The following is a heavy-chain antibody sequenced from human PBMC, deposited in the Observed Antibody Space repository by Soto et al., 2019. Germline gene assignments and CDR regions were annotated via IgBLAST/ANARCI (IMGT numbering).Heavy chain of an antibody. CDR3: ARDPRDGYHSPPDY. V-gene: IGHV3-74*01. CDR2: INGEGSTT. J-gene: IGHJ4*02. Sequence: VQLVESGGGLVQPGGSLRLSCVPSGFTFNSHWMHWVRQAPGKGLVWVSRINGEGSTTSYADSVRGRFTISRDNAKNMLYLQMNSLRVDDTAVYYCARDPRDGYHSPPDYWGQGTLVTVSS. CDR1: GFTFNSHW. D-gene: IGHD5-12*01.